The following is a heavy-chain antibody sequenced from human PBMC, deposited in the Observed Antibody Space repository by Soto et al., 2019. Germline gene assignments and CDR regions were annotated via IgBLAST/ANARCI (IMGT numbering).Heavy chain of an antibody. CDR3: AIPKDYGDYGAFDI. CDR1: GGTFSSYA. CDR2: IIPIFGTA. D-gene: IGHD4-17*01. Sequence: QVQLVQSGAEVQKPGSSVKVSCKASGGTFSSYAISWVRQAPGQGLEWMGGIIPIFGTANYAQKFQGRVTITADESTSTAYMELSSLRSEDTAVYYCAIPKDYGDYGAFDIWGQGAMVTVSS. V-gene: IGHV1-69*01. J-gene: IGHJ3*02.